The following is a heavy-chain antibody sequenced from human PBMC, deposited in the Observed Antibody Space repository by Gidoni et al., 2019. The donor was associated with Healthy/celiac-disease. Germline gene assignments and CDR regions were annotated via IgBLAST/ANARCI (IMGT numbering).Heavy chain of an antibody. CDR3: ATWGNSGSYSDFDY. V-gene: IGHV1-69*01. CDR2: IIPIFGTA. CDR1: GRTFRSYA. Sequence: QVQLVQSGAEVKKPGSSVKVSCKASGRTFRSYAISWVRQAPGQGLEWMGVIIPIFGTANYAQKFQGRVTITADESTSTAYMELSSLRSEDTAVYYCATWGNSGSYSDFDYWGQGTLVTVSS. J-gene: IGHJ4*02. D-gene: IGHD1-26*01.